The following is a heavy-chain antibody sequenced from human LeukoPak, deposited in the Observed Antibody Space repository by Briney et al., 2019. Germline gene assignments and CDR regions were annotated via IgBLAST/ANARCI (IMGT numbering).Heavy chain of an antibody. J-gene: IGHJ4*02. CDR2: IYYSGST. D-gene: IGHD6-6*01. CDR1: GGSISSSSYY. Sequence: KTSETLSLTCTVSGGSISSSSYYWGWIRQPPGKGLEWIGSIYYSGSTYYNPSLKSRVTISVDTSKNQFSLKLSSVTAADTAVYYCATYSSSSAFDYWGQGTLVTVSS. CDR3: ATYSSSSAFDY. V-gene: IGHV4-39*01.